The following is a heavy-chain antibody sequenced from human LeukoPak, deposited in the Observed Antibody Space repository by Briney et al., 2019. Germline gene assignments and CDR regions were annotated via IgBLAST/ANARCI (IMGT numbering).Heavy chain of an antibody. V-gene: IGHV1-69*06. D-gene: IGHD6-19*01. Sequence: GASVKVSCKASGGTFSSYAISWVRQAPGQGLEWMGGIIPIFGTANYAQKFQGRVTITADKSTSTAYMELSSLRSEDTAVYYCARTPQWLAYISFDYWGQGTLVTVSS. CDR3: ARTPQWLAYISFDY. CDR2: IIPIFGTA. CDR1: GGTFSSYA. J-gene: IGHJ4*02.